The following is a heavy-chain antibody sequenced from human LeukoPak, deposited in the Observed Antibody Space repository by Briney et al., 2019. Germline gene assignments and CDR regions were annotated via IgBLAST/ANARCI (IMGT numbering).Heavy chain of an antibody. D-gene: IGHD3-16*01. J-gene: IGHJ3*02. CDR2: IYHSGST. V-gene: IGHV4-38-2*02. CDR3: ARDRPVGDDAFDI. CDR1: GYSISSGFY. Sequence: SETLSLTCTVSGYSISSGFYWGWIRQPPGKGLEYIGTIYHSGSTYYNPSLKSRVTISVDTSKNQFSLKLSSVTAADTAVYYCARDRPVGDDAFDIWGQGTMVTVSS.